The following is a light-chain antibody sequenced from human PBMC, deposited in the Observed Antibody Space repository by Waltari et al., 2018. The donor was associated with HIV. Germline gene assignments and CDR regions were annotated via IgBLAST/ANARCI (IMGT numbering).Light chain of an antibody. CDR1: SGHTNYA. CDR3: QTWGTGIQV. Sequence: QLVLTQSPSASASLGASVKLTCTLSSGHTNYAIAWHQQQQEKGPRYLMNLKSDGSHSKGDGIPDRCSGSSSGAERYLTISSLQSEDEADYYCQTWGTGIQVFGGGTKLTVL. J-gene: IGLJ3*02. V-gene: IGLV4-69*02. CDR2: LKSDGSH.